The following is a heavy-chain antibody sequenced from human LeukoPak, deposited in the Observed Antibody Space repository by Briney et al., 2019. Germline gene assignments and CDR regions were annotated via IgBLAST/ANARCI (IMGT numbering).Heavy chain of an antibody. CDR1: GFIFSNHG. V-gene: IGHV3-33*01. Sequence: GGSLRLSCAASGFIFSNHGMHWVRQAPGKRLEWVAVIWDDGNNKRYANSVNGRFTISRDNSENTLYLQMNGLTAEDTAMYYCARDSYQDYYGRFDPWGQGTLVIVSS. D-gene: IGHD3-10*01. J-gene: IGHJ5*02. CDR2: IWDDGNNK. CDR3: ARDSYQDYYGRFDP.